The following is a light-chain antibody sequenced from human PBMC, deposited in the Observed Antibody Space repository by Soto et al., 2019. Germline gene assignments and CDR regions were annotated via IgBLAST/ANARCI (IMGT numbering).Light chain of an antibody. Sequence: DIVLTQSPGTLSLSPGETAYLSCRASQNVDTSLAWYQQRPGRAPRLLMSEASRRAAGIPARFSGTGSGTDLTLIINSLEPEDVAVYYCQQRYNWPLTFCAGTRVEI. CDR2: EAS. V-gene: IGKV3-11*01. CDR1: QNVDTS. J-gene: IGKJ4*01. CDR3: QQRYNWPLT.